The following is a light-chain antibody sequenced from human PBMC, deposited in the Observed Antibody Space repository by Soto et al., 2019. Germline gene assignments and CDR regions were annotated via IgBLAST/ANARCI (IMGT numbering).Light chain of an antibody. CDR3: QQYHNWPPGLT. J-gene: IGKJ4*01. Sequence: WDPQKPGQSPRLLIHGASTRATDIPARFSGSGSGTEFTLTITSLQSEDFGGYYCQQYHNWPPGLTFGGGTRVEI. V-gene: IGKV3-15*01. CDR2: GAS.